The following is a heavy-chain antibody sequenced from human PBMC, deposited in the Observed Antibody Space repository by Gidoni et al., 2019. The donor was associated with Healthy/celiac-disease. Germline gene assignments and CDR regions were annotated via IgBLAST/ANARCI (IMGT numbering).Heavy chain of an antibody. CDR1: GGSISSSNW. J-gene: IGHJ1*01. D-gene: IGHD4-17*01. CDR3: ARVPSGDYGPEYFQH. CDR2: IYHSGST. V-gene: IGHV4-4*02. Sequence: QVQLQESGPGLVKPSGTLSLTCAVSGGSISSSNWWSLVRQPPGKGLEWIGEIYHSGSTNYNPSLKSRVTISVDKSKNQFSLKLSSVTAADTAVYYCARVPSGDYGPEYFQHWGQGTLVTVSS.